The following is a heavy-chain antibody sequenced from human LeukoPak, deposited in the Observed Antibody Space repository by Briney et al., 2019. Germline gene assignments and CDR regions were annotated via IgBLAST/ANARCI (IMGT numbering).Heavy chain of an antibody. V-gene: IGHV3-74*01. J-gene: IGHJ5*02. Sequence: GSLRLSCAASGFTFSSYWMHWVRQAPGKGLMWVSRINPDGSSMTYADSVKGRFTISRDNAKNTLYLQMNGLRAEDTAVYYCARASVAGTNWFDPWGQGTLLTVSS. D-gene: IGHD6-19*01. CDR1: GFTFSSYW. CDR3: ARASVAGTNWFDP. CDR2: INPDGSSM.